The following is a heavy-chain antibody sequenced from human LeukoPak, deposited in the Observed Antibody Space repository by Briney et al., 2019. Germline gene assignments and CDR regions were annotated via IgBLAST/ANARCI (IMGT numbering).Heavy chain of an antibody. D-gene: IGHD5/OR15-5a*01. Sequence: SVKVSCNASRGTFSIYAISWVRQAPGQGLEWMGGIIPMFGTANYAQKFQGRVTITTDESTSTTYMELSSLKSEDTAVYYCARARGIYEGYFDLWGRGTLVTVSS. J-gene: IGHJ2*01. CDR2: IIPMFGTA. CDR1: RGTFSIYA. CDR3: ARARGIYEGYFDL. V-gene: IGHV1-69*05.